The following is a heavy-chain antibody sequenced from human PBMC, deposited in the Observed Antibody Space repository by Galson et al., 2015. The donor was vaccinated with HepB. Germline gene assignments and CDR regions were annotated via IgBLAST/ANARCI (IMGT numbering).Heavy chain of an antibody. Sequence: SLRLSCAASGFTFSSYAMHWVRQAPGKGLEWVAVITYDGSNKYYADSVKGRFTISRDNSKNTLYLQMNSLRAEDTAVYYCARVHCGGGYDFCDYYGMDVWGQGTTVTVSS. V-gene: IGHV3-30*04. CDR3: ARVHCGGGYDFCDYYGMDV. D-gene: IGHD2-21*01. J-gene: IGHJ6*02. CDR2: ITYDGSNK. CDR1: GFTFSSYA.